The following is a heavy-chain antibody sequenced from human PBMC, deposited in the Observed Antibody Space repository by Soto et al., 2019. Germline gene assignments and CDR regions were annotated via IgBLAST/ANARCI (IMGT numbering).Heavy chain of an antibody. CDR2: IYYSGNT. J-gene: IGHJ6*02. V-gene: IGHV4-31*03. CDR3: ARDRLMATAGTARHYFGLDV. CDR1: GGSTRSGGYY. D-gene: IGHD5-18*01. Sequence: PSETLSLTCTVYGGSTRSGGYYWSWVRQNPRRGLERIGNIYYSGNTYYNPSLKSRLTISVDTSKNQFSLNLSSVTAADTAVYYCARDRLMATAGTARHYFGLDVWGQGTTVTVPS.